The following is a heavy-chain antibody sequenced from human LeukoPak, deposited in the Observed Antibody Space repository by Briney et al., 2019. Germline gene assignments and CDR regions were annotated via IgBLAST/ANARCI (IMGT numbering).Heavy chain of an antibody. CDR1: GFTFTTYW. Sequence: PGVSLRLSCAASGFTFTTYWLGWVRQPPGKGLEGVANIKQDWTEKYYVDVVKGRFTISRDNAKNSLYLQMNSLRAEDTAVYYCARAKRNGFDIWGQGTMVTVSS. V-gene: IGHV3-7*04. CDR3: ARAKRNGFDI. CDR2: IKQDWTEK. J-gene: IGHJ3*02.